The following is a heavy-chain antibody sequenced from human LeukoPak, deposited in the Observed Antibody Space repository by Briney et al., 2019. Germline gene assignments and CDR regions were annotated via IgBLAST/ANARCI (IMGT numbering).Heavy chain of an antibody. CDR3: ARARRDCRSTSCRRYHFYYYMDV. D-gene: IGHD2-2*01. CDR1: GVSFSTYY. CDR2: IYTSGST. V-gene: IGHV4-4*07. Sequence: PSETLSLTCTVSGVSFSTYYWSWIRQPAGKGLEWIGRIYTSGSTNYNPSLKSRVTMSLDTSKNQFSLKLGSATAADTAVYYCARARRDCRSTSCRRYHFYYYMDVWGKGTTVTVSS. J-gene: IGHJ6*03.